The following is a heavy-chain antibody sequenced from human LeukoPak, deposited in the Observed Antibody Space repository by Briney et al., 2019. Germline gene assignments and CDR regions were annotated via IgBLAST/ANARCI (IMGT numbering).Heavy chain of an antibody. CDR3: ARQLGYCSSTSCYADKVDY. CDR1: GGSISSSSYF. Sequence: SETLSPTCTVSGGSISSSSYFWGWIRQPPGEGLEWFGCIYYSGSTYYNPSLKSRVTISVDTSKNQFSLKLSSVTAADTAVYYCARQLGYCSSTSCYADKVDYWGQGTLVTVSS. J-gene: IGHJ4*02. D-gene: IGHD2-2*01. V-gene: IGHV4-39*01. CDR2: IYYSGST.